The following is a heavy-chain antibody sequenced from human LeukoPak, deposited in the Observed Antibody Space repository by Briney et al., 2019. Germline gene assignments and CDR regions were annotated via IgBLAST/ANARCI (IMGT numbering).Heavy chain of an antibody. CDR2: ISYDGSNK. CDR3: ASDRGSYYGHDY. J-gene: IGHJ4*02. D-gene: IGHD1-26*01. CDR1: GFTFSSYA. V-gene: IGHV3-30*04. Sequence: GGSLRLSCAASGFTFSSYAMHWVRQAPGKGLEWVAVISYDGSNKYYADSVKGRFTISRDNSKNTLYLQMNSLRAEDTAVYYRASDRGSYYGHDYWGQGTLVTVSS.